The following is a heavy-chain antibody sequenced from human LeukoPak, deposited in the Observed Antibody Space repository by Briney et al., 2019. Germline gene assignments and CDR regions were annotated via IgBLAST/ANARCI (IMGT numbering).Heavy chain of an antibody. Sequence: ASVKVSCKASGYSFTGYYMHWVRQAPGRGLEWMGWMNPNSGNTGYAQKFQGRVTITRNTSISTAYMELSSLRSEDTAVYYCARRDWFDPWGQGTLVTVSS. CDR1: GYSFTGYY. CDR2: MNPNSGNT. CDR3: ARRDWFDP. V-gene: IGHV1-8*03. J-gene: IGHJ5*02.